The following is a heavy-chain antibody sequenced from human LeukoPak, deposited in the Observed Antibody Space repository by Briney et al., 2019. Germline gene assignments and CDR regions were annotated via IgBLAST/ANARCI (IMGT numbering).Heavy chain of an antibody. CDR1: GFTFSSYA. CDR3: AKRPYSSSWYGYYFDY. CDR2: ISGSGGST. V-gene: IGHV3-23*01. J-gene: IGHJ4*02. D-gene: IGHD6-13*01. Sequence: GGSLRLSCAASGFTFSSYAMSWVRQAPGKGLEWVSAISGSGGSTHYADSVKGRFTISRDNSKNTLYLQMNSLRAEDTAVYYCAKRPYSSSWYGYYFDYWGQGTLVTVSS.